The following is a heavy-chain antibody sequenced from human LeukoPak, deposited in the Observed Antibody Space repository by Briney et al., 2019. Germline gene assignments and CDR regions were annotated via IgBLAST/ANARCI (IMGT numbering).Heavy chain of an antibody. CDR2: INPNSGGT. CDR1: GSTFTGYY. D-gene: IGHD2-21*02. J-gene: IGHJ4*02. Sequence: GASVKVSCKASGSTFTGYYMHWVRQAPGQGLEWMGWINPNSGGTNYAQKFQGRVTMTRDTSISTAYMELSRLRSDDTAVYYCARGVCDGDCYSCFDYWGQGTLVTVAS. CDR3: ARGVCDGDCYSCFDY. V-gene: IGHV1-2*02.